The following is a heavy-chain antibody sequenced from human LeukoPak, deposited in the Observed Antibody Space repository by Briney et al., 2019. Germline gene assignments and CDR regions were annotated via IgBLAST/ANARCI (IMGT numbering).Heavy chain of an antibody. CDR3: AIDPNWGTHS. Sequence: PGGSLRLSCAASGFTFSTYTMYWVRHPPGKGLEWVSIIGSSGGGIHYADSVKGRFTISRDNSKNALYLQMNSLRVEATAVYYCAIDPNWGTHSWGQGVLVTVSS. D-gene: IGHD7-27*01. CDR1: GFTFSTYT. V-gene: IGHV3-23*01. J-gene: IGHJ4*02. CDR2: IGSSGGGI.